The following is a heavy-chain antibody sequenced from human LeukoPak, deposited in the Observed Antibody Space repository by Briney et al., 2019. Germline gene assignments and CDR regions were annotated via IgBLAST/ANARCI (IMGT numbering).Heavy chain of an antibody. CDR2: IIPILGIA. CDR3: ARALEGRSSGWLSYFDY. Sequence: SVKVSCKASGGTFSSYAISWVRQAPGQGLEWMGRIIPILGIANYAQKFQGRVTITADKSTSTADMELSSLRSEDTAVYYCARALEGRSSGWLSYFDYWGQGTLVTVSS. J-gene: IGHJ4*02. V-gene: IGHV1-69*04. CDR1: GGTFSSYA. D-gene: IGHD6-19*01.